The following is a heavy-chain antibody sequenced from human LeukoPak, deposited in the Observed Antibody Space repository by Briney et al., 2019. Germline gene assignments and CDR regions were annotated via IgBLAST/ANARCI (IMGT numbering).Heavy chain of an antibody. CDR3: AREGRSYSSGWYCDY. V-gene: IGHV4-59*01. J-gene: IGHJ4*02. CDR1: GGSISRYY. D-gene: IGHD6-19*01. Sequence: SETLSLTCTVSGGSISRYYWSWIRQPPGKGLEWIGYIFYSGSTNYNPSLKSRVTISADTSKNQFSLKLSSVTAADTAVYYCAREGRSYSSGWYCDYWGQGTLVTVSS. CDR2: IFYSGST.